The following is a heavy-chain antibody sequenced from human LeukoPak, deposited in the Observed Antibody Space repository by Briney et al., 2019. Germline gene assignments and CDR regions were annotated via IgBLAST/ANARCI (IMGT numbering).Heavy chain of an antibody. Sequence: SETLSLTCAVYGGSFSGYYWSWIRQPPGKGQEWIGEINHSGSTNYNPSLKSRVTISVDTSKNQFSLKLSSVTAADTAVYYCARVKNRSIAARPFDYWGQGTLVTVSS. CDR2: INHSGST. J-gene: IGHJ4*02. CDR3: ARVKNRSIAARPFDY. CDR1: GGSFSGYY. D-gene: IGHD6-6*01. V-gene: IGHV4-34*01.